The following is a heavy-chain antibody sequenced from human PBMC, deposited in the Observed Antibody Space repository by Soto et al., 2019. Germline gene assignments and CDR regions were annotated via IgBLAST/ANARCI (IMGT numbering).Heavy chain of an antibody. Sequence: PSETLSLTCGVYGGSFSAYSWTWRRQSPGKGLEWIGEITHGGSTDYNPALKSRLVMSVDTSKNQFSLRVTSVTAADAAVYFCARARFDSWSHIYYGLDVWGQGTTVTVSS. D-gene: IGHD3-3*01. CDR1: GGSFSAYS. CDR3: ARARFDSWSHIYYGLDV. V-gene: IGHV4-34*01. J-gene: IGHJ6*02. CDR2: ITHGGST.